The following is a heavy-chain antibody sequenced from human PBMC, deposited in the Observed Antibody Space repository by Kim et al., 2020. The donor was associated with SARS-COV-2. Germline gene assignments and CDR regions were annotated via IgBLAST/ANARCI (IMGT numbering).Heavy chain of an antibody. CDR1: GFTFSSYG. V-gene: IGHV3-30*18. J-gene: IGHJ6*02. CDR3: AKDGGGDYGEYGMDV. CDR2: ISYDGSNK. Sequence: GGSLRLSCAASGFTFSSYGMHWVRQAPGKGLEWVAVISYDGSNKYYADSVKGRFTISRDNSKNTLYLQMNSLRAEDTAVYYCAKDGGGDYGEYGMDVWG. D-gene: IGHD4-17*01.